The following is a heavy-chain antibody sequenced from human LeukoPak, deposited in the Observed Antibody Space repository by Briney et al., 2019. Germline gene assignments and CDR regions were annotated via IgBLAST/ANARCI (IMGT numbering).Heavy chain of an antibody. D-gene: IGHD6-13*01. CDR3: AKENRQQLGQLDY. V-gene: IGHV3-30*02. Sequence: PGGSLRLSCAASEFTFSDYGMYWVRQAPGKGLEWVAFIRYDGSNKYYADSVKGRFTISRDNSKNTLYLQMNSLRAEDTAVYYCAKENRQQLGQLDYWGQGTLVTVSS. CDR2: IRYDGSNK. J-gene: IGHJ4*02. CDR1: EFTFSDYG.